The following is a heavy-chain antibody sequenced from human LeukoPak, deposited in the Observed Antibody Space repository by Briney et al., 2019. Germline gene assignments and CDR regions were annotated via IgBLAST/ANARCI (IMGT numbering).Heavy chain of an antibody. CDR1: GYSFTSYW. Sequence: GESLKISCKGSGYSFTSYWIGWVRQMPGKGLEWMGIIYPGDSDTRYSPSFQGHVTISADKSISTAYLQWSSLKASDTAMYYCARHRQLVRIKVVFDYWGQGTLVTVSS. CDR3: ARHRQLVRIKVVFDY. CDR2: IYPGDSDT. J-gene: IGHJ4*02. D-gene: IGHD6-6*01. V-gene: IGHV5-51*01.